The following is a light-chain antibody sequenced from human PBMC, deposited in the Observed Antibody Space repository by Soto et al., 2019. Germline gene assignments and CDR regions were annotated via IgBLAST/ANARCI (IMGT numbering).Light chain of an antibody. Sequence: EIVLTQSPGTLSLSPGERATLSCRASPSVSSYLAWYQQKPGQAPRLLIYDASNRATGIPARFSGSGSGTDFTLTISSLEPEDFAVYYCQQRSNWPPYPFGQGTRLEIK. J-gene: IGKJ5*01. CDR2: DAS. CDR3: QQRSNWPPYP. CDR1: PSVSSY. V-gene: IGKV3-11*01.